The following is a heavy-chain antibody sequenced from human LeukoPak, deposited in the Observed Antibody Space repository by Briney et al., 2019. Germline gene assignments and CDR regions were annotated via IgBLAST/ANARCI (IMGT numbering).Heavy chain of an antibody. CDR1: GFTFTTYS. CDR3: AREIMGGTFDY. CDR2: ITSSSDSK. D-gene: IGHD1-26*01. J-gene: IGHJ4*02. Sequence: KPGGSLRLSCAASGFTFTTYSMNLVRQAPGKGLEWVSSITSSSDSKYYADSIKGRFTISRDNARNSLHLQMNSLRAEDTALYYCAREIMGGTFDYWGQGALVTVSS. V-gene: IGHV3-21*01.